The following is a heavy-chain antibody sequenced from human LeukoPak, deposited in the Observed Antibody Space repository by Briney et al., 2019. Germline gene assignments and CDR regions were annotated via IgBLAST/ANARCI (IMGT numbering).Heavy chain of an antibody. CDR3: PKTGIPAPFDY. CDR2: ISYSGST. CDR1: GGSINSYY. Sequence: SETLSLTCTVCGGSINSYYWRWIQQPPGKGLGWIGTISYSGSTYYNPSFQRRVTISVDTSKTQFYLKLSSVTAADRAVYYCPKTGIPAPFDYWGQGTLVTVSS. V-gene: IGHV4-59*04. J-gene: IGHJ4*02. D-gene: IGHD3-10*01.